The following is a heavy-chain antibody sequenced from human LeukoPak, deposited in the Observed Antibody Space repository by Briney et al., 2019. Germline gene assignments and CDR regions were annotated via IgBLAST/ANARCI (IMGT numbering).Heavy chain of an antibody. D-gene: IGHD5-18*01. CDR3: AKDRDTAMVTFDY. V-gene: IGHV3-30-3*01. Sequence: PGGSLRLSCAASGFTFSSYAMHWVRQAPGKGLEWVAVISYDGSNKYYADSVKGRFTISRDNSKNALYLQMNSLRAEDTAVYYCAKDRDTAMVTFDYWGQGTLVTVSS. CDR1: GFTFSSYA. CDR2: ISYDGSNK. J-gene: IGHJ4*02.